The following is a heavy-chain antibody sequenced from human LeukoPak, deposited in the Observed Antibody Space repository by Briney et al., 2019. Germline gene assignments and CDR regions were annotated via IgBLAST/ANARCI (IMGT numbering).Heavy chain of an antibody. J-gene: IGHJ4*02. Sequence: QXTGKGLEWMGWMNPNSGNTGYAQKFQGRVTMTRNTSISTAYMELSSLRSEDTAVYYCARGGIDYWGQGTLVTVSS. CDR2: MNPNSGNT. V-gene: IGHV1-8*01. CDR3: ARGGIDY.